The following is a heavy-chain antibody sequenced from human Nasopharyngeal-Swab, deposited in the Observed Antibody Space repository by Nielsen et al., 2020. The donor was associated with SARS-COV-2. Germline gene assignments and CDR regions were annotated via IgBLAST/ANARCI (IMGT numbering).Heavy chain of an antibody. D-gene: IGHD3-3*01. CDR2: VRYSGHT. Sequence: SETLSLTCTVSGGSMSSSTSFWAWLRQPPGKGLEWIGSVRYSGHTYYNPSLKSRLTISVDTSKNQFSLKLSSVTAADTAVYYCARHGQFRTALRFLECLDVWGQGTTVTVSS. CDR3: ARHGQFRTALRFLECLDV. V-gene: IGHV4-39*01. CDR1: GGSMSSSTSF. J-gene: IGHJ6*02.